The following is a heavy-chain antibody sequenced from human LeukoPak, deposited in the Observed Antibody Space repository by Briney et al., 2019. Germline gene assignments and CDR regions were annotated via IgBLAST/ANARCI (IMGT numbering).Heavy chain of an antibody. V-gene: IGHV3-33*01. Sequence: GGSLRLSCAASGFSFTSYGMHWVRQAPGKGLGWVAVIWYDGTNKYYADSVKGRFTISRGTSNNMLYLQMNSLRAGDTAVYYCARVSESGNSDYWGQGTLVTVSS. CDR3: ARVSESGNSDY. J-gene: IGHJ4*02. D-gene: IGHD4-23*01. CDR1: GFSFTSYG. CDR2: IWYDGTNK.